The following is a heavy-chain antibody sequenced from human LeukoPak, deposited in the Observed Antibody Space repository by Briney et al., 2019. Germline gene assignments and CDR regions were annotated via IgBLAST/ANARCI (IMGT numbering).Heavy chain of an antibody. V-gene: IGHV3-21*04. CDR2: ISIGSSFV. J-gene: IGHJ4*02. Sequence: PGGSLRLSCAASGFAFSNYNMNWVRQAPGKGLEWVSSISIGSSFVYYTDSMRGRFTISRDDAKNTLYLQMNSLRGEDTAVYYCATIGGDYVSFDNWGQGTLVTVTS. CDR3: ATIGGDYVSFDN. D-gene: IGHD4-17*01. CDR1: GFAFSNYN.